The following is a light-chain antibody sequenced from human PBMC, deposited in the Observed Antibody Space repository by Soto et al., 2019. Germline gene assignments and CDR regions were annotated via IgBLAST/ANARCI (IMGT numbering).Light chain of an antibody. CDR3: QQYGSSPPLFT. Sequence: EIVLTQSPGTLSLSPGERATLSCRASQSVSSSYLAWYQQKPGQAPRLLIYGASSRATGIPDRFSGSGSGTDFTLTICRLEPEDFAVYYCQQYGSSPPLFTFGPGTKVDIK. V-gene: IGKV3-20*01. CDR2: GAS. CDR1: QSVSSSY. J-gene: IGKJ3*01.